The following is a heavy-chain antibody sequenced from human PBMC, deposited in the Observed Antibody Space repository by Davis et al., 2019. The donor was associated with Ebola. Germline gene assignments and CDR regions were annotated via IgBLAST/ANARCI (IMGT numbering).Heavy chain of an antibody. Sequence: PSETLSLTCTVSGDSISSYYWSWIRQPPGKGLEWIGHVYYSGSTNYNPSLKSRVTISVDTSKNQFSLKLSSVTAADTAVYYCARGCFSGCPTYYYYGMDVWGQGTTVTVSS. CDR2: VYYSGST. CDR1: GDSISSYY. CDR3: ARGCFSGCPTYYYYGMDV. V-gene: IGHV4-59*01. D-gene: IGHD3-10*01. J-gene: IGHJ6*02.